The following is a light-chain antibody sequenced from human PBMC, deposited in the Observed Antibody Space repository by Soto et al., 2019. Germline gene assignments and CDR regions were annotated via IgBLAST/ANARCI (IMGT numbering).Light chain of an antibody. CDR2: DVT. CDR3: CSYAGKYTFL. J-gene: IGLJ2*01. Sequence: QSALTQPRSVSGSPGQSVTISCTGTSSEVGGYTYVSWYQQNAGKPPKLMIYDVTKRPSGVPDRFSGSKSGNTASLTISGLQAEDESDYYCCSYAGKYTFLFGAGTKVTVL. CDR1: SSEVGGYTY. V-gene: IGLV2-11*01.